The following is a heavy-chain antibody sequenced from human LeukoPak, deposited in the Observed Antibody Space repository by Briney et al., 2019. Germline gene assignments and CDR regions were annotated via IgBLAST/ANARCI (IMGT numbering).Heavy chain of an antibody. V-gene: IGHV1-69*13. CDR2: IIPIFGTA. J-gene: IGHJ3*02. D-gene: IGHD3-22*01. CDR3: ARDHYDSGEDAFDI. CDR1: GGTFSSYA. Sequence: ASVKVSCKASGGTFSSYAISWVRQAPGQGLEWMGGIIPIFGTANYAQKFQGRVTITADESTSTAYMELSSLRSEDTAVYYCARDHYDSGEDAFDIWGQGTMVTVSS.